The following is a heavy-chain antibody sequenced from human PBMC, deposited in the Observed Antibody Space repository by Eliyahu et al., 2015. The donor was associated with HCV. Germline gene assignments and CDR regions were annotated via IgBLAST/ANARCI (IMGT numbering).Heavy chain of an antibody. J-gene: IGHJ6*02. Sequence: TGQGLEWMGWMNPNSGNTGYAQKFQGRVTMTRNTSISTAYMELSSLRSEDTAVYYCARDTSGLVVPAAIIRPDYYYYGMDVWGQGTTVTVSS. CDR3: ARDTSGLVVPAAIIRPDYYYYGMDV. V-gene: IGHV1-8*01. D-gene: IGHD2-2*02. CDR2: MNPNSGNT.